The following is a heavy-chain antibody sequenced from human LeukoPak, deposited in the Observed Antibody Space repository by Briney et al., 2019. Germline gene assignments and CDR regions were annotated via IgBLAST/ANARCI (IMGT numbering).Heavy chain of an antibody. V-gene: IGHV3-7*01. J-gene: IGHJ4*02. Sequence: GGSLRLSCAASGFTSSSYWMNWVRQAPGKGLEWVANINQDGSAQNYVDSVKGRFTFSRDNAMNSLFLQMNNLRAEDTAVYYCARDVHGGACDYWGQGTLVTVSS. CDR3: ARDVHGGACDY. CDR1: GFTSSSYW. CDR2: INQDGSAQ. D-gene: IGHD4-23*01.